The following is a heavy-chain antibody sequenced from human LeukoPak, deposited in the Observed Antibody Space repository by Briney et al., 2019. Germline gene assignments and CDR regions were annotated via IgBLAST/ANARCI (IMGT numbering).Heavy chain of an antibody. D-gene: IGHD3-10*01. Sequence: PGGSLRLSCAASGFTFSSYSMNWVRQAPGKGVEWVSYISSSSSTIYYADSVKGRFTISRDNAKNSLYLQMNSLRAEDTAVYYCARGHKSYDAFDIWGQGTMVTVSS. CDR3: ARGHKSYDAFDI. V-gene: IGHV3-48*01. J-gene: IGHJ3*02. CDR2: ISSSSSTI. CDR1: GFTFSSYS.